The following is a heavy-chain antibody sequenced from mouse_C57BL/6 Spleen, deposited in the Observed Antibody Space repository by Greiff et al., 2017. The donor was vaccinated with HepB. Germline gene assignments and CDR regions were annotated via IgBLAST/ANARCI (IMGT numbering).Heavy chain of an antibody. CDR3: AKGVTTVVAHWYFDV. Sequence: VQLQQSGPGLVQPSQSLSITCTVSGFSLTSYGVHWVRQSPGKGLEWLGVIWRGGSTDYNAAFMSRLSITKDNSKSQVVFKMNSLQADDTAIYYCAKGVTTVVAHWYFDVWGTGTTVTVSS. D-gene: IGHD1-1*01. J-gene: IGHJ1*03. CDR2: IWRGGST. CDR1: GFSLTSYG. V-gene: IGHV2-5*01.